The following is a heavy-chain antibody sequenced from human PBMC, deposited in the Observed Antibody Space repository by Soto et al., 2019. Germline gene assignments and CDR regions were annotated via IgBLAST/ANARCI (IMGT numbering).Heavy chain of an antibody. CDR2: INADNGNT. D-gene: IGHD3-22*01. J-gene: IGHJ3*02. CDR1: GYAFTSYA. CDR3: ARDQYYYDSSGYYFRPDAFDI. Sequence: ASVNVSWKAAGYAFTSYAMHWVRQAPGQRLEWMGWINADNGNTKYSQKFQGRVTMTRDTSTSTAYMELRSLRSDDTAVYYCARDQYYYDSSGYYFRPDAFDIWGQGTMVTVSS. V-gene: IGHV1-3*01.